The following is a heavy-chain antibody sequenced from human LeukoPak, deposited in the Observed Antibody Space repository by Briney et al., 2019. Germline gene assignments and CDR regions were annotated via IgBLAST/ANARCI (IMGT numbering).Heavy chain of an antibody. Sequence: PGGSLRLSCAGSGFNFGNYWMSWVRQTPGKGLEWVANIKQDGNEKFYVDSVRGRFNIFRENAKNSLYLQMNSLSAEDTAVYYCARARRDGNTGLAFDIWGQGTMVTVSS. CDR1: GFNFGNYW. CDR3: ARARRDGNTGLAFDI. V-gene: IGHV3-7*01. CDR2: IKQDGNEK. J-gene: IGHJ3*02. D-gene: IGHD5-24*01.